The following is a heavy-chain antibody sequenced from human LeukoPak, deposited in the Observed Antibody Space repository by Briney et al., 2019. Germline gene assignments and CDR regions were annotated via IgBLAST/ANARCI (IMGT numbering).Heavy chain of an antibody. CDR1: GGSISSSNW. CDR3: ARVVAVAGHYYYGMDV. D-gene: IGHD6-19*01. J-gene: IGHJ6*02. CDR2: IYHSGST. Sequence: SSETLSLTCAVSGGSISSSNWWSWVRQPPGQGLEWIGEIYHSGSTNYNPSLKSRVTISVDKSKNQFSLKLSSVTAADTAVYYCARVVAVAGHYYYGMDVWGQGTTVTVSS. V-gene: IGHV4-4*02.